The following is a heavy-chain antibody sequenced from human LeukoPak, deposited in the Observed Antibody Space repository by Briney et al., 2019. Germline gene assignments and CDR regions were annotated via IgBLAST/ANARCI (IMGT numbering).Heavy chain of an antibody. D-gene: IGHD3-22*01. CDR1: GFTFSSYA. J-gene: IGHJ4*02. V-gene: IGHV3-23*01. CDR2: ITSSGAAT. CDR3: AKDRPNYYGSNGHYYKLNGDC. Sequence: GGSLRLSCAASGFTFSSYAMGWVRQAPGKGLEWVSSITSSGAATYYADSVKGRFTISRDNSDNTLYLQMNSLRAEDTAVYYCAKDRPNYYGSNGHYYKLNGDCWGQGTLVTVSS.